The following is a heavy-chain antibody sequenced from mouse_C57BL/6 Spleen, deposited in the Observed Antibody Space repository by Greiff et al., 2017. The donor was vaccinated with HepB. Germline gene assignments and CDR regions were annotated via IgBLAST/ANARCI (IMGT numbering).Heavy chain of an antibody. CDR1: GFNIKDDY. D-gene: IGHD1-1*01. V-gene: IGHV14-4*01. Sequence: EVQLQQSGAELVRPGASVKLSCTASGFNIKDDYMHWVKQRPEQGLEWIGWIDPENGDTEYASKFQGKATITADTSSNTAYLQLSSLTSEDTAVYYATRYYVSPYYFDYLGQGTTRTVSS. CDR3: TRYYVSPYYFDY. CDR2: IDPENGDT. J-gene: IGHJ2*01.